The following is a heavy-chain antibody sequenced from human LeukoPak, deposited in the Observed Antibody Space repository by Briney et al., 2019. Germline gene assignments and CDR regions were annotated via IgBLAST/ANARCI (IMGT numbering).Heavy chain of an antibody. Sequence: SGPPLVKPTQTLTLTCSLSGLSVSTSGVGVGWIRQPPGKALEWLALIFWDDDKRYSPSLKSRLTISKDTSKNQVVLTMTNMDPVDTATYYCVHSQAHSSGSCRDAFDFWGQGTLVTVSS. CDR2: IFWDDDK. V-gene: IGHV2-5*02. CDR3: VHSQAHSSGSCRDAFDF. D-gene: IGHD5-18*01. CDR1: GLSVSTSGVG. J-gene: IGHJ3*01.